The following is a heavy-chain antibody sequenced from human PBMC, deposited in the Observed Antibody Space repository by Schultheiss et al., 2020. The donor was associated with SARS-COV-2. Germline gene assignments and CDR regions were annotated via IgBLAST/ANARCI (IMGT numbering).Heavy chain of an antibody. D-gene: IGHD6-13*01. Sequence: GGSLRLSCAASGFTFSSYDMHWVRQAPGKGLEWVSAISGSGGSTYYADSVKGRFTISRDNSKNTLYLQMNSLRAEDTAVYYCARALVRSYYDYWGQGTLVTVSS. J-gene: IGHJ4*02. V-gene: IGHV3-23*01. CDR3: ARALVRSYYDY. CDR1: GFTFSSYD. CDR2: ISGSGGST.